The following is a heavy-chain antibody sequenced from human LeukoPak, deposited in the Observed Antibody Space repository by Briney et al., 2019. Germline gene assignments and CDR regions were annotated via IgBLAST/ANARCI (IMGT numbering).Heavy chain of an antibody. V-gene: IGHV1-2*02. CDR1: GYTFTGYY. CDR2: INPNSGGT. CDR3: ARDSARSAYDSSGYYGY. D-gene: IGHD3-22*01. Sequence: GASVKVSCKASGYTFTGYYMHWVRQAPGQGLEWMGWINPNSGGTNYAQKFQGRVTMTRDTSISTAYMELSRLRSDDTAVYYCARDSARSAYDSSGYYGYWGQGTLVTVSS. J-gene: IGHJ4*02.